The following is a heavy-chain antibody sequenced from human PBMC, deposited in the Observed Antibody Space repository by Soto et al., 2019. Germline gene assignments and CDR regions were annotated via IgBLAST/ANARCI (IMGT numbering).Heavy chain of an antibody. CDR2: MNPNSGNT. J-gene: IGHJ4*02. CDR1: GYTFTSYD. CDR3: ARGGVYCSGGSCYSSFDY. Sequence: ASVKLSCKASGYTFTSYDINWVRQATGQGLEWMGWMNPNSGNTGYAQKFQGRVTMTRNTSISTAYMELSSLRSEDPAVYYCARGGVYCSGGSCYSSFDYWGQGTLVTVSS. V-gene: IGHV1-8*01. D-gene: IGHD2-15*01.